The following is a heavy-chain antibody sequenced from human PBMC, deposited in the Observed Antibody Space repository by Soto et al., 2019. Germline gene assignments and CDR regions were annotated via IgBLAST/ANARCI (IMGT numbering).Heavy chain of an antibody. CDR3: ISTLGARFDY. CDR2: IHPSGGGT. Sequence: ASVKVSCKPSGYTFNTYYLHWVRQAPGQALEWMGVIHPSGGGTTYAQKFQGRVTMTSDTSTSSVYMEVSSLRSEDTAVYYCISTLGARFDYWGQGTLVTVSS. V-gene: IGHV1-46*02. CDR1: GYTFNTYY. J-gene: IGHJ4*02. D-gene: IGHD3-3*02.